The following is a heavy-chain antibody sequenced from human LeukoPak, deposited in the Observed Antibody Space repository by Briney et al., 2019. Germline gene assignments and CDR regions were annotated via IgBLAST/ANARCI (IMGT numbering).Heavy chain of an antibody. CDR2: MNPSGST. V-gene: IGHV4-34*01. Sequence: PSETLSLTCAVYGGSFSGYYWTWIRQTPEKGLEWIGEMNPSGSTNYNPSLKSRVTISVDTSKDQFSLELSSVTAADTAVYYCARGRQDVTMIVVVMTAVSYYLDVWGKGTTVTVS. J-gene: IGHJ6*03. CDR3: ARGRQDVTMIVVVMTAVSYYLDV. D-gene: IGHD3-22*01. CDR1: GGSFSGYY.